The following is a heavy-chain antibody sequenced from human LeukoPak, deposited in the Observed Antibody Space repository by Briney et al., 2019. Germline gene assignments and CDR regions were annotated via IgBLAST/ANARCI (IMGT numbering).Heavy chain of an antibody. Sequence: GASVKVSCKASGYTFTGYYMHWVRQAPGQGLEWMGWINPNSGGKNYAQKFQGRVTMTRDTSISTAYMELSRLRSDDTAVYYCARDGQLGLDDYYYGMDVWGQGTTVTVSS. CDR3: ARDGQLGLDDYYYGMDV. V-gene: IGHV1-2*02. J-gene: IGHJ6*02. CDR1: GYTFTGYY. D-gene: IGHD6-13*01. CDR2: INPNSGGK.